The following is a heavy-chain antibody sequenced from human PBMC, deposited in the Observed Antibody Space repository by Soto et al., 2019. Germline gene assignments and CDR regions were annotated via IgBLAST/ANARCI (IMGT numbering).Heavy chain of an antibody. CDR2: ISGSGGST. V-gene: IGHV3-23*01. CDR3: AKAPGITMIVVGHYGMDV. Sequence: EVQLLESGGGLVQPGGSLRLSCAASGFTFSSYAMSWVRQAPGKGPEWVSAISGSGGSTYYADSVKGRFTISRDNSKNTLYLQMNSLRAEDTAVYYCAKAPGITMIVVGHYGMDVWGQGTTVTVSS. J-gene: IGHJ6*02. CDR1: GFTFSSYA. D-gene: IGHD3-22*01.